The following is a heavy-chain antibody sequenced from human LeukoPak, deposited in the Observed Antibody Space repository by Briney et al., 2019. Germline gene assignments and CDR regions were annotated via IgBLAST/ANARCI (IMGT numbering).Heavy chain of an antibody. CDR3: ARDLKSGVGFGESGAWFDP. CDR2: IIPIFGTA. D-gene: IGHD3-10*01. J-gene: IGHJ5*02. Sequence: ASVKVSCKASGYTFTNYAISWVRQAPGQGLEWMGGIIPIFGTANYAQKFQGRVTITADESTSTAYMELSSLRSEDTAVYYCARDLKSGVGFGESGAWFDPWGQGTLVTVSS. V-gene: IGHV1-69*13. CDR1: GYTFTNYA.